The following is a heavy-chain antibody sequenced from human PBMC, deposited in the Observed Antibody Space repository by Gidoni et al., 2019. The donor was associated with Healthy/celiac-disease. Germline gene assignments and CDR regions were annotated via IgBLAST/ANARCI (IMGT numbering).Heavy chain of an antibody. D-gene: IGHD6-13*01. CDR1: VFTFSLYS. J-gene: IGHJ6*02. CDR2: ISSSSSYI. Sequence: EVQLVASGGGLVKPGGSLRLSCAASVFTFSLYSMNWVRQAPGKGLEWVSSISSSSSYIYYADSVKGRVTISRDNAKNSLYLQMNSLRAEDTAVYYCAREYSSSWYPHYYYYYGMDVWGQGTTVTVSS. CDR3: AREYSSSWYPHYYYYYGMDV. V-gene: IGHV3-21*01.